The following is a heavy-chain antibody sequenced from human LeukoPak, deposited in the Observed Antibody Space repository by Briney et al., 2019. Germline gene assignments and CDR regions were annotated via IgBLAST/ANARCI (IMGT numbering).Heavy chain of an antibody. V-gene: IGHV3-21*01. CDR3: ARCSGVFGSSGY. Sequence: GGSMRLSCVASGFTFSTYEMNWVRQAPGKGLEWVSTISSGTGSYIYYADSVRGRFTISRDNAKNSLYLQMNSLRAEDTAVYYCARCSGVFGSSGYWGQGTLVTVSS. D-gene: IGHD6-6*01. J-gene: IGHJ4*02. CDR1: GFTFSTYE. CDR2: ISSGTGSYI.